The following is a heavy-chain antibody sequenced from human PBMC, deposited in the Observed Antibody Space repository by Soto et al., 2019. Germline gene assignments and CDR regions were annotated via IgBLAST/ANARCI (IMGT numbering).Heavy chain of an antibody. CDR3: TRDASRDSSARGWFDP. Sequence: GGSLRLSCAASGFTFRSFTMHWVRQAPGKGLEWFSTISSNSAYIYYTDALRGRFTISRDNAKNSLHLQMNSLRAEDTAVYYCTRDASRDSSARGWFDPWGPGTLVTVSS. CDR2: ISSNSAYI. V-gene: IGHV3-21*01. J-gene: IGHJ5*02. D-gene: IGHD6-13*01. CDR1: GFTFRSFT.